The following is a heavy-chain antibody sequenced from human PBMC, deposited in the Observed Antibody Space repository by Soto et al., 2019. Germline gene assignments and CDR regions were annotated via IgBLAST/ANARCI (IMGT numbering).Heavy chain of an antibody. Sequence: QVQLQESGPGLVKPSQTLSLTCTVSGGSISSGDYYWSWIRQPPGKGLEWIGYIYYSGSTYYNPSSQRRVTISVDTSKNQFSLKLSSVTAADTAVYYCARGVDTAMVLDYWGQGTLVTVSS. CDR3: ARGVDTAMVLDY. J-gene: IGHJ4*02. V-gene: IGHV4-30-4*01. CDR1: GGSISSGDYY. CDR2: IYYSGST. D-gene: IGHD5-18*01.